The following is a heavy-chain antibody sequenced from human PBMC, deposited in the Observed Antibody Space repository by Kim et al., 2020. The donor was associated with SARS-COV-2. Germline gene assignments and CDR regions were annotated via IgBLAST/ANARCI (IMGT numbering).Heavy chain of an antibody. V-gene: IGHV3-23*01. CDR2: ISGSGGST. D-gene: IGHD1-26*01. Sequence: GGSLRLSCAASGFTFSSYTMSWVRQAPGKGLEWVSAISGSGGSTYYADSVKGRFTISRDNSKNTLYLQMNSLRAEDTAVYYCAKLGRWELLHPFDYWGQGTLVTVSS. CDR1: GFTFSSYT. CDR3: AKLGRWELLHPFDY. J-gene: IGHJ4*02.